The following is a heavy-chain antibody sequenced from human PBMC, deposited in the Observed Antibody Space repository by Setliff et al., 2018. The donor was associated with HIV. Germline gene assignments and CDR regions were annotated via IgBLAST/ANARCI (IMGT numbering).Heavy chain of an antibody. CDR3: ARPSDTAMVTVGYYYYGMDV. J-gene: IGHJ6*02. D-gene: IGHD5-18*01. V-gene: IGHV1-69*13. CDR2: IIPIFGTA. CDR1: GGTFSSYA. Sequence: SVKVSCKASGGTFSSYAISWVRQAPGQGLEWMGGIIPIFGTANYAQKFQGRVTMTADESTSTAYMELSSLRSEDTAVYYCARPSDTAMVTVGYYYYGMDVWGQGTTVTVS.